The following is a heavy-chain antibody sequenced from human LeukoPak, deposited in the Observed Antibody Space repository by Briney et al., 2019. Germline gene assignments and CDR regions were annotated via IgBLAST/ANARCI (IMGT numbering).Heavy chain of an antibody. CDR1: GGSMKNYY. CDR3: ARGQYYDILTGYAPPDY. CDR2: IYYRGST. Sequence: TTSETLSLTCTVSGGSMKNYYWNWIRQPPGKGLEWIGDIYYRGSTNYNPSLKSRVTISVDTSKNQFSLKLSSVIAGDTAVYYCARGQYYDILTGYAPPDYWGQGTLVTVSS. V-gene: IGHV4-59*01. D-gene: IGHD3-9*01. J-gene: IGHJ4*02.